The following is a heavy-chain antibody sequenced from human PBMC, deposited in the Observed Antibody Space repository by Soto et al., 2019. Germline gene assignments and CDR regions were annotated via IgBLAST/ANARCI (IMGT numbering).Heavy chain of an antibody. V-gene: IGHV3-30*18. CDR2: ISYDGTNK. D-gene: IGHD3-3*01. Sequence: QVHLVESGGGVVQPGRSLRLSCAASGFTFSTYGMHWVRQAPGKGLEWVAVISYDGTNKYYADSVKGRFTISRDNSKSTLYLQMNSLRAEDTALYYCAKGNYENYPLFDYWGQGTLVTVSS. CDR3: AKGNYENYPLFDY. J-gene: IGHJ4*02. CDR1: GFTFSTYG.